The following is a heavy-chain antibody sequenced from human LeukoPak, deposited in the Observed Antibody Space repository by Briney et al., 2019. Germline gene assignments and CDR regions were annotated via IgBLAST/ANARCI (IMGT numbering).Heavy chain of an antibody. D-gene: IGHD3-22*01. J-gene: IGHJ4*02. CDR2: IIPIFGTA. V-gene: IGHV1-69*05. Sequence: SVKVSCKASGGTFSSYAISWARQAPGQGLEWMGRIIPIFGTANYAQKFQGRVTITTDESTSTAYMELSSLRSEDTAVYYCARTYYDSSGYGPDYWGQGTLVTVSS. CDR1: GGTFSSYA. CDR3: ARTYYDSSGYGPDY.